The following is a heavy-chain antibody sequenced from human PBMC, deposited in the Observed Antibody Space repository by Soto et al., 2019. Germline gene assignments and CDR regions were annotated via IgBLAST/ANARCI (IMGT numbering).Heavy chain of an antibody. J-gene: IGHJ4*02. CDR1: GFDFEDYA. CDR2: TNSDGTES. CDR3: AKSLYYYDSSPLDH. D-gene: IGHD3-22*01. V-gene: IGHV3-43D*04. Sequence: PGGSLRLSCAAAGFDFEDYAMHWVRQVPGKGLEWVSLTNSDGTESYYMDSVKGRFTISRDNAKSTLYLQMDRLRPEDTALYFCAKSLYYYDSSPLDHWGQGTLVTVSS.